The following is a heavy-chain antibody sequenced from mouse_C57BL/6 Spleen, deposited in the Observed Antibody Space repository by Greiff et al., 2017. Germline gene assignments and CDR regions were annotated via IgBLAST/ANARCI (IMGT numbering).Heavy chain of an antibody. CDR3: ARHGYDRFYYAMDY. CDR1: GFTFSSYT. D-gene: IGHD2-3*01. Sequence: EVKLMESGGGLVKPGGSLKLSCAASGFTFSSYTMSWVRQTPEQRLEWVATISGGGGKTYYPDSVTGRFTISRDNAKNTLYLQMSSLRSEDTALYYCARHGYDRFYYAMDYWGQGTSVTVSS. V-gene: IGHV5-9*01. CDR2: ISGGGGKT. J-gene: IGHJ4*01.